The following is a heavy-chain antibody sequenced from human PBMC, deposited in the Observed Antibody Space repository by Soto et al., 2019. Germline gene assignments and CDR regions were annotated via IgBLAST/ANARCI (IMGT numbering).Heavy chain of an antibody. CDR3: AKGPQAGYYDSWTFYSSVP. Sequence: PSETLSLTCAVYGGSFHGYYWSWIRQPPGKGLEWIGEINHSGSVNFNPTFKSRVSISLDTSKNQMSLHLSSVSAADTAVYYCAKGPQAGYYDSWTFYSSVPWGQGTLVTVSS. CDR1: GGSFHGYY. V-gene: IGHV4-34*01. D-gene: IGHD3-16*01. CDR2: INHSGSV. J-gene: IGHJ5*02.